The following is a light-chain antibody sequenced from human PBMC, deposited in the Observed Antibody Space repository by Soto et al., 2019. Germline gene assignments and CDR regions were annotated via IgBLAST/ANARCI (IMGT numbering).Light chain of an antibody. V-gene: IGKV3D-20*02. CDR3: QQRSNWPPIT. CDR1: QSVSSSQ. Sequence: DIVLTQSPGTLSLSPEERATLSCRAIQSVSSSQLAWYQQKPGQAPRLLMYGASSRATGIPDRLSGSGSGTDFTLTISRLEPEDFAVYYCQQRSNWPPITFGQGTRLENK. CDR2: GAS. J-gene: IGKJ5*01.